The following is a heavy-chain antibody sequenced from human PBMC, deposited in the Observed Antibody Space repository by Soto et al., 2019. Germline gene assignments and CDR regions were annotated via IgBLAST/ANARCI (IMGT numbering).Heavy chain of an antibody. D-gene: IGHD2-15*01. CDR3: AIGGDEVVATHKDAFDV. CDR1: GFTFSSYA. Sequence: PGGSLRLSCAASGFTFSSYAMSWVRQAPGKGLEWVSAISGSGGTTYYADSVKGRFTISRDNSKNTLYLQMNSLRAEDTAVYYCAIGGDEVVATHKDAFDVWGQGTMVTVSS. CDR2: ISGSGGTT. J-gene: IGHJ3*01. V-gene: IGHV3-23*01.